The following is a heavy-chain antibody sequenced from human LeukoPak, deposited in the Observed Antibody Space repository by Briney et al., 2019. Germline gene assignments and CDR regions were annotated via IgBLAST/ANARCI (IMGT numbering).Heavy chain of an antibody. CDR1: GFTFSSYS. D-gene: IGHD6-19*01. CDR2: ISSSSSYI. CDR3: AREPSGWYGIGKGTIDY. V-gene: IGHV3-21*01. J-gene: IGHJ4*02. Sequence: PGGSLRLSCAASGFTFSSYSMNWVRQAPGKGLEWVSSISSSSSYIYYADSVKGRFTISRDNAKNSLYLQMNSLRAEDTAVYYCAREPSGWYGIGKGTIDYWGQGTLVTVSS.